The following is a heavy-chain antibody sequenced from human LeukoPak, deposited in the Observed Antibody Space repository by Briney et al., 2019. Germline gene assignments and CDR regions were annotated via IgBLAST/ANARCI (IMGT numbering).Heavy chain of an antibody. Sequence: ASVKVSCKASGYTFTGYYMHWVRQAPEQGLEWMGWINPNSGGTNYAQKFQGRVTMTRDTSISTAYMELSRLRSDDTAVYYCARGSVVVPAAMHWFDPWGQGTLVTVSS. D-gene: IGHD2-2*01. CDR2: INPNSGGT. CDR1: GYTFTGYY. V-gene: IGHV1-2*02. J-gene: IGHJ5*02. CDR3: ARGSVVVPAAMHWFDP.